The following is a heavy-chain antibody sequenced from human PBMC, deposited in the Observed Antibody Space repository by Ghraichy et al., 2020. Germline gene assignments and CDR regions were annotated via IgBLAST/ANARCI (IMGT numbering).Heavy chain of an antibody. CDR2: IYYSGST. Sequence: SETLSLTCTVSGGSISSYYWSWIRQPPGKGLEWLGNIYYSGSTNYNPSLKSRVTISVDTSKNQFSLKLSSVTPADTAVYYWAYSTVAHPGVLYDWGQGTLVSVSS. D-gene: IGHD4-23*01. J-gene: IGHJ4*02. CDR3: AYSTVAHPGVLYD. CDR1: GGSISSYY. V-gene: IGHV4-59*01.